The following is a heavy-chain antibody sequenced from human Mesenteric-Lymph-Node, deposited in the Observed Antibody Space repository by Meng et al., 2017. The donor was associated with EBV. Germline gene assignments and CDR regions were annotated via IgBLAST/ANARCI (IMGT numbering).Heavy chain of an antibody. CDR3: AGPGYSYGLDY. CDR2: INPSSGGT. CDR1: GYTFTDYY. D-gene: IGHD5-18*01. V-gene: IGHV1-2*06. Sequence: QVQLVQAGAEVKKPGASVKVSCKASGYTFTDYYMHWVRQAPGQGLEWMGRINPSSGGTNYAQKFQGRVTMTRDTSISTAYIELNSLRSDDTAVYYCAGPGYSYGLDYWGQGTLVTVSS. J-gene: IGHJ4*02.